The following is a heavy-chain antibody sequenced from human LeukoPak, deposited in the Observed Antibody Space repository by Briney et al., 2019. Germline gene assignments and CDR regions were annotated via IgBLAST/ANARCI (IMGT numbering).Heavy chain of an antibody. CDR2: ISSGSSTI. D-gene: IGHD4-23*01. Sequence: GGSLRLSCAASGFTFSSYAMSWVRQAPGKGLEWVSYISSGSSTIYYADSVKGRFTISRDNAKNSLYLQMNSLRAEDTAVYYCARYRDYGDKGGIDYWGQGTLVTVSS. CDR3: ARYRDYGDKGGIDY. J-gene: IGHJ4*02. V-gene: IGHV3-48*04. CDR1: GFTFSSYA.